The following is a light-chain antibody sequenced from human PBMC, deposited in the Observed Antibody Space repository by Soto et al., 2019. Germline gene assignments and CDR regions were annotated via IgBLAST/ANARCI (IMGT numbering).Light chain of an antibody. CDR3: LHYYNYPQT. V-gene: IGKV1-6*01. Sequence: AIQMTQSPSSLSASVGDRVTITCRSSQDIRDDLSWYQQRPGRAPKLLLFAASRLEGGVPSRFSGSYSGRDFTLTISGLQPDDFATYYCLHYYNYPQTFGQGTKVEIK. CDR1: QDIRDD. CDR2: AAS. J-gene: IGKJ1*01.